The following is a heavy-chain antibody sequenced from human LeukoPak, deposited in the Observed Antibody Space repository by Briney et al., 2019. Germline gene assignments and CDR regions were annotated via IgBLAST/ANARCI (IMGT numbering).Heavy chain of an antibody. Sequence: PGGSLRLSCSASGFTFSSYAMHWVRQAPGKGLEYVSAFSSNGGSTYYADSVKGRFTISRDNSKNTLYLQMSSLRAEDTAVYYCVKDGTMVRGVIGFDYWGQGTLVTVSS. V-gene: IGHV3-64D*06. D-gene: IGHD3-10*01. J-gene: IGHJ4*02. CDR3: VKDGTMVRGVIGFDY. CDR2: FSSNGGST. CDR1: GFTFSSYA.